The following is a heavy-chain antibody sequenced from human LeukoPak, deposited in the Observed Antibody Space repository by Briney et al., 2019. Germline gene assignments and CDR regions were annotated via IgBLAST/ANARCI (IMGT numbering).Heavy chain of an antibody. CDR3: ASPNTNSGYSYGYLY. Sequence: APVKVSCKASGYTFTGYYMHWVRQTPGQGLEWMGWINPNSGGTNYAQKFQGRVTMTKDTSIKTAYMELSRLRSDDTAVYYCASPNTNSGYSYGYLYWGQGTLVTVSS. J-gene: IGHJ4*02. CDR1: GYTFTGYY. CDR2: INPNSGGT. V-gene: IGHV1-2*02. D-gene: IGHD5-18*01.